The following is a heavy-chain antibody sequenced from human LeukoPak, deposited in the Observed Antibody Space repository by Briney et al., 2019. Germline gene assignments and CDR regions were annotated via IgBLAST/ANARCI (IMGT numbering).Heavy chain of an antibody. V-gene: IGHV1-8*01. CDR1: GYTFTSYD. Sequence: ASVKVSCKASGYTFTSYDINWVRQATGQGLEWMGWMNPNSGNTGYAQKFQGRVTMTRNTSISTAHMELSSLRSEDTAVYYCARVSQYSSSWYSRKTDYWGQGTLVTVSS. CDR3: ARVSQYSSSWYSRKTDY. CDR2: MNPNSGNT. J-gene: IGHJ4*02. D-gene: IGHD6-13*01.